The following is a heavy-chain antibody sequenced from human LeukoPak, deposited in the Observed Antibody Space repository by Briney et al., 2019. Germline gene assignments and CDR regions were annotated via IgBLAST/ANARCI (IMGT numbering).Heavy chain of an antibody. CDR2: IYASGTT. J-gene: IGHJ4*02. D-gene: IGHD2-2*01. Sequence: GGSLRLSCAASGFSVITKYMAWVRQAPGKGLEWVSLIYASGTTYYSDSVKGRFTISRDNSKNSVYLQMDSLRAEDTAVYYCARVGGVPAAHFDYWGQGTLVTVSS. V-gene: IGHV3-53*01. CDR3: ARVGGVPAAHFDY. CDR1: GFSVITKY.